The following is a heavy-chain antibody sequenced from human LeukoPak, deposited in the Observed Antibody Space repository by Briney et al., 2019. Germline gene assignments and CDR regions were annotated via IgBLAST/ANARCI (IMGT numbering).Heavy chain of an antibody. CDR3: AKGLVSKNWFDP. V-gene: IGHV3-23*01. J-gene: IGHJ5*02. CDR2: ISGSGGST. Sequence: GGTLRLSCAASGFTFSSYGMSWVRQAPGKGLEWVSAISGSGGSTYYADSVKGRFTISRDNSKNTLYLQMNSLRAEDTAVYYCAKGLVSKNWFDPWGQGTLVTVSS. D-gene: IGHD5/OR15-5a*01. CDR1: GFTFSSYG.